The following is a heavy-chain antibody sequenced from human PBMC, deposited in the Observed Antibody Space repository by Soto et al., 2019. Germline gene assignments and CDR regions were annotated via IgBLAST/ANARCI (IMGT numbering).Heavy chain of an antibody. J-gene: IGHJ3*01. CDR2: IIPMVTVT. Sequence: QVHLIQSGAEVKKPGSSVKVSCKAAGGTFNTYTLIWVRQAPGHGLEWMGRIIPMVTVTNSAQKFQGRLTLTADKSTGTAFMELTSLRSDDTAVYYCSIGSWSAETFDVWGQGTMVTGSS. CDR1: GGTFNTYT. D-gene: IGHD2-2*01. V-gene: IGHV1-69*02. CDR3: SIGSWSAETFDV.